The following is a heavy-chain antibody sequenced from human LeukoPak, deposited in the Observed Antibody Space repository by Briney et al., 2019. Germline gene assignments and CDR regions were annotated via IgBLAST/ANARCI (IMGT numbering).Heavy chain of an antibody. CDR2: ISGSGGSI. D-gene: IGHD3-16*01. Sequence: GGSLRLSCAASGFTFSSYAMSWVRQAPGKGLEWVSAISGSGGSIYYADYVKGRFTISRDNSKNTLYLQMNGLRAEDTAVYYCAKDPQITFGGVPWGQGTLVTVSS. J-gene: IGHJ5*02. CDR1: GFTFSSYA. CDR3: AKDPQITFGGVP. V-gene: IGHV3-23*01.